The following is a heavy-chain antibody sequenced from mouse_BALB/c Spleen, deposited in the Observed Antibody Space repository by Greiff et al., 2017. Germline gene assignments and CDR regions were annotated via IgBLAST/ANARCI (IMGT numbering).Heavy chain of an antibody. CDR2: ISSGGST. CDR3: ARGLTVYAMDY. J-gene: IGHJ4*01. V-gene: IGHV5-6-5*01. CDR1: GFTFSSYA. Sequence: EVKLVESGGGLVKPGGSLKLSCAASGFTFSSYAMSWVRQTPAKRLEWVASISSGGSTYYPDSVKGRFTISRDNARNILYLQMSSLRSEDTAMYYCARGLTVYAMDYWGQGTSVTVSS. D-gene: IGHD4-1*01.